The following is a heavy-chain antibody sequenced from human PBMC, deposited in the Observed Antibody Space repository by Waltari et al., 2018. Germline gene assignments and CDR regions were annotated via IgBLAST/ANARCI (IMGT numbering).Heavy chain of an antibody. D-gene: IGHD3-10*01. Sequence: QVQLQESGPGLVKPSETLSLTCAVSGYSISSGYYWGWIRQPPGKGLEWIGSIYHSGSTCYNPSLKSRVTISVDTSKNQFSRKLSSVTAADTAVYYCARDAGTGSSDYWGQGTLVTVSS. CDR3: ARDAGTGSSDY. J-gene: IGHJ4*02. V-gene: IGHV4-38-2*02. CDR1: GYSISSGYY. CDR2: IYHSGST.